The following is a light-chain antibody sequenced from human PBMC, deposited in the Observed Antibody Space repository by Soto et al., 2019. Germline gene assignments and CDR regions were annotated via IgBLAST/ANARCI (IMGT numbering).Light chain of an antibody. CDR3: QHYNSYPST. V-gene: IGKV1-5*03. CDR1: QTFSSW. J-gene: IGKJ3*01. CDR2: KAS. Sequence: DIQMTQSPSTLSASVGDRVTITCRASQTFSSWLAWYQQKPGKAPKLLIDKASSLQSGVPSRFSGSGSGTEFTLTISSLQPDDFATYYCQHYNSYPSTFGPGTKVDIK.